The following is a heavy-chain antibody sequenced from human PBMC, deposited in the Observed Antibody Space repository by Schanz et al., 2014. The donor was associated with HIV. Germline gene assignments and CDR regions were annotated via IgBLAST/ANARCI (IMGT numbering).Heavy chain of an antibody. Sequence: QVHLVESGGGVVQPGRSLRLSCVASGFSFDSFGMHWVRQAPGKGLEWVAVISYDGVNKHFADSVKGRFTISRDNSKNTLYLQMTTLRIDDTAVYYCAKPEYDSRGNSQSHFDSWGQGTLVTVSS. CDR1: GFSFDSFG. D-gene: IGHD3-22*01. CDR2: ISYDGVNK. V-gene: IGHV3-30*18. CDR3: AKPEYDSRGNSQSHFDS. J-gene: IGHJ4*02.